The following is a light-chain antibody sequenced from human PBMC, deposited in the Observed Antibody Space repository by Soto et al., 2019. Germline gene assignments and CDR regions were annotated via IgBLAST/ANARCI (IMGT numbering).Light chain of an antibody. V-gene: IGLV2-14*01. CDR2: EVS. Sequence: QSVLTQPASVSGSPGQSVTISCTGTSSDVGTYNLVSWYQQHPGKVPKLMIYEVSERPSGVSHRFSGSKSGNTASLTISGLQAEDEADYYCSSYTSTKVLFGGGTKLTVL. CDR3: SSYTSTKVL. J-gene: IGLJ2*01. CDR1: SSDVGTYNL.